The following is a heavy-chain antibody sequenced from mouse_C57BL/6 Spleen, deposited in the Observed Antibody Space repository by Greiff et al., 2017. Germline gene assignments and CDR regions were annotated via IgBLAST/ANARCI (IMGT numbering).Heavy chain of an antibody. V-gene: IGHV1-80*01. D-gene: IGHD2-5*01. J-gene: IGHJ4*01. CDR2: IYPGDGDT. CDR1: GYAFSSYW. Sequence: VKLMESGAELVKPGASVKISCKASGYAFSSYWMNWVKQRPGKGLEWIGQIYPGDGDTNYNGKFKGKATLTADKSSSTAYMQLSSLTSEDSAVYFCARGNYSKGYAMDYWGQGTSVTVSS. CDR3: ARGNYSKGYAMDY.